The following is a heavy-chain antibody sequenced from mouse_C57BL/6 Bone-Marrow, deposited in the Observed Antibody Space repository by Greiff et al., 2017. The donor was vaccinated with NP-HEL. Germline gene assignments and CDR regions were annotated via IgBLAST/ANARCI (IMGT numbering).Heavy chain of an antibody. CDR2: ISNGGGST. J-gene: IGHJ3*01. V-gene: IGHV5-12*01. CDR3: ARLGYYGSSSWFAY. D-gene: IGHD1-1*01. Sequence: EVKLMESGGGLVQPGGSLKLSCAASGFTFSDYYMYWVRQTPEKRLEWVAYISNGGGSTYYPDTVKGRFTISRDNAKNTLYLQMSRLKSEDTAMYYCARLGYYGSSSWFAYWGQGTLVTVSA. CDR1: GFTFSDYY.